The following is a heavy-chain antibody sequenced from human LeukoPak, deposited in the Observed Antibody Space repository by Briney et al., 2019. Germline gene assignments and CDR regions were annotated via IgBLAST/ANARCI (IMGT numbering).Heavy chain of an antibody. D-gene: IGHD2-21*02. Sequence: GGSLRLSCAASGFFFSSHSMNWVRQAPGKGLEWVAAIYNSGSTYYADSVKGRFTISRDNSKNTMYLQMNSLRAEDTAVYYCARDREAYCGGDCFSAGLDYWGQGTLVTVSS. V-gene: IGHV3-66*01. CDR2: IYNSGST. J-gene: IGHJ4*02. CDR1: GFFFSSHS. CDR3: ARDREAYCGGDCFSAGLDY.